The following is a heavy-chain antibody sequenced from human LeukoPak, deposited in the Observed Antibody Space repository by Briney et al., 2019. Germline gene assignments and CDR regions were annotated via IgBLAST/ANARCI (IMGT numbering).Heavy chain of an antibody. J-gene: IGHJ3*02. Sequence: GGSLRLSCAAAGFTFSSFWMHWVRQAPGKGLVWVSRMNTDGSSQDYAASVKGPFTISRDNAKNTLYLQMNSLRAEDTPVYYGARKGNAFDIWGQGTMVTVSS. CDR3: ARKGNAFDI. CDR1: GFTFSSFW. V-gene: IGHV3-74*01. CDR2: MNTDGSSQ. D-gene: IGHD3-10*01.